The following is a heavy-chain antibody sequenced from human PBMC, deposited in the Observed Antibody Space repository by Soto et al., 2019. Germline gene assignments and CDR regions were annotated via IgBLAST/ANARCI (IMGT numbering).Heavy chain of an antibody. D-gene: IGHD2-15*01. CDR1: GYTLTELS. CDR3: ATVKGYCSCGSCPRAYFDWYFDL. CDR2: FDPEDGET. J-gene: IGHJ2*01. Sequence: ASVKVSCKVSGYTLTELSMHWVRQAPGKGLEWMGGFDPEDGETIYAQKFQGRVTMTEDTSTDTAYMELSSLRSEDTAVYYCATVKGYCSCGSCPRAYFDWYFDLWGRGTLVTVSS. V-gene: IGHV1-24*01.